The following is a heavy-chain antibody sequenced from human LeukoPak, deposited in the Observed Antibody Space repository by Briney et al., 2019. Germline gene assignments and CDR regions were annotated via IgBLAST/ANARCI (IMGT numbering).Heavy chain of an antibody. V-gene: IGHV1-2*02. J-gene: IGHJ4*02. CDR2: IHPRSGDT. CDR1: GYSFTAFY. D-gene: IGHD3-10*01. CDR3: ARDGDYGTGSYYRGCIDS. Sequence: GASVKVSCKASGYSFTAFYLHWVRQAPGQGLEWMGWIHPRSGDTTYAQKFQGRVTLTRDTSISTAYMDLSSLRPDDTAVYYCARDGDYGTGSYYRGCIDSWGQGTPVTVSP.